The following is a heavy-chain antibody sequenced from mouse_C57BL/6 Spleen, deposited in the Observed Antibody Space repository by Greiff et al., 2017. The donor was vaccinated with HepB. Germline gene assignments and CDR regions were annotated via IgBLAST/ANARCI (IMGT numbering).Heavy chain of an antibody. CDR2: ISGGGGNT. Sequence: EVKVVESGGGLVKPGGSLKLSCAASGFTFSSYTMSWVRQTPEKRLEWVATISGGGGNTYYPDSVKGRFTISRDNAKNTLYLQMSSLRSEDTALYYCARHTTDYYAMDYWGQGTSVTVSS. D-gene: IGHD2-12*01. CDR1: GFTFSSYT. CDR3: ARHTTDYYAMDY. J-gene: IGHJ4*01. V-gene: IGHV5-9*01.